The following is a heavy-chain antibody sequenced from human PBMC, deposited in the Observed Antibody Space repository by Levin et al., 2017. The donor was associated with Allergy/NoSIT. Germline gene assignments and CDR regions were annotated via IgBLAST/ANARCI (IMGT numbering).Heavy chain of an antibody. Sequence: GESLKISCSASGFTFNKHTMQWVRQAPGKGLEHVSAISNNGGRTYYTDSVKGRFTISRDNSKNTLYLQMSSLRPEDTAIYYCEKNGDYGELGYWGQGTLVTVSS. D-gene: IGHD4-17*01. V-gene: IGHV3-64D*06. CDR2: ISNNGGRT. J-gene: IGHJ4*02. CDR1: GFTFNKHT. CDR3: EKNGDYGELGY.